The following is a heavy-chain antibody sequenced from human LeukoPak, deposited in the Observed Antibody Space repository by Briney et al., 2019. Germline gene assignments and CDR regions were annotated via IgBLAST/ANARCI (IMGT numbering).Heavy chain of an antibody. Sequence: GGSLRLSCAASGFTFSSYEMNWLRQAPGKGLEGVSYISGSDSNMYYTDSVKGRSTISRDNAKNSLYLQMYSLRAEDTAVYYCARSHLEYCGSTSCYLRSYNFDYWGQGTLVTVSS. J-gene: IGHJ4*02. CDR3: ARSHLEYCGSTSCYLRSYNFDY. D-gene: IGHD2-2*01. V-gene: IGHV3-48*03. CDR1: GFTFSSYE. CDR2: ISGSDSNM.